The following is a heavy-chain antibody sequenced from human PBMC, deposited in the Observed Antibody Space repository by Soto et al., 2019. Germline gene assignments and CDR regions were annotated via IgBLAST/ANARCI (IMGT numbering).Heavy chain of an antibody. Sequence: QVQLVQSGAEVKKHGSSVTVSCKASGGTFSSYAISWVRQAPGQGLEWMGVIIPIFGTANYAQKFQGRVTIPADKSTSTSYMELSSLRSEDTAVYYCARRDGYLFDYWGQGTLVTVSS. CDR2: IIPIFGTA. J-gene: IGHJ4*02. D-gene: IGHD5-12*01. CDR3: ARRDGYLFDY. V-gene: IGHV1-69*06. CDR1: GGTFSSYA.